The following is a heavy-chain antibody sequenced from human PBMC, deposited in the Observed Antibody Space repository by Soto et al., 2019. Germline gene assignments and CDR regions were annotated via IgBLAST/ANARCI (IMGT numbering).Heavy chain of an antibody. CDR1: GGSISSSSYY. D-gene: IGHD5-12*01. J-gene: IGHJ4*02. Sequence: SETLSLTCTVSGGSISSSSYYWGWIRQPPGKGLEWIGSIYYSGSTYYNPSLKSRVTISVDTSKNQFSLKLSSVTAADTAVYYCARHYSGEVATISERKSLIPYYFDYWGQGTLVTVSS. CDR2: IYYSGST. V-gene: IGHV4-39*01. CDR3: ARHYSGEVATISERKSLIPYYFDY.